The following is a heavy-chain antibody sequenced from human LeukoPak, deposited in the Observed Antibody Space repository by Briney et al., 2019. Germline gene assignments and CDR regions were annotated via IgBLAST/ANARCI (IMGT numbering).Heavy chain of an antibody. CDR3: AKDRVLRCFDWLFDLDY. CDR2: ISYDGSNK. J-gene: IGHJ4*02. D-gene: IGHD3-9*01. CDR1: GFTFSSYA. V-gene: IGHV3-30*04. Sequence: GGSLRLSCAASGFTFSSYAMHWVRQAPGKGLEWVAVISYDGSNKYYADSVKGRFTISRDNSKNTLYLQMNSLRAEDTAVYYCAKDRVLRCFDWLFDLDYWGQGTLVTVSS.